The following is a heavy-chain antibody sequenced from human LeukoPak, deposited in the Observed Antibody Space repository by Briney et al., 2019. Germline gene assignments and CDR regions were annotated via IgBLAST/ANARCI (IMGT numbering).Heavy chain of an antibody. D-gene: IGHD3-16*01. J-gene: IGHJ4*02. V-gene: IGHV3-33*01. CDR2: LWYDGSKK. Sequence: AGGSLRLSCVLSGFTFSRYGMHWVPQARGKGVEGVAVLWYDGSKKEYTVSVKGRFPTPRDNFKNTLYLQMNSLRAEDTAVYYCARVWGYHFDYWGQGTLVTVSS. CDR1: GFTFSRYG. CDR3: ARVWGYHFDY.